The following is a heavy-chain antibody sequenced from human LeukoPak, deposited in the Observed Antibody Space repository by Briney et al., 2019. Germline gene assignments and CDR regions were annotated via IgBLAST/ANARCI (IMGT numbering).Heavy chain of an antibody. D-gene: IGHD6-13*01. V-gene: IGHV3-48*02. CDR1: GFTFSSYS. Sequence: GGSLRLSCAASGFTFSSYSMNWVRQAPGKGLEWVSYISSSSSTIYYADSVKGRFTISRDNAKNSLYPQMNSLRDEDTAVYYCARDLEAAGMTFDYWGQGTLVTVSS. CDR3: ARDLEAAGMTFDY. CDR2: ISSSSSTI. J-gene: IGHJ4*02.